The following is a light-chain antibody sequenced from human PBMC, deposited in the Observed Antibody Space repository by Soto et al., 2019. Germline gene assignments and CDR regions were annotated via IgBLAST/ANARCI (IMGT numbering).Light chain of an antibody. V-gene: IGLV1-44*01. CDR3: AAWGDSLNTWV. J-gene: IGLJ3*02. Sequence: QSVLTLPPSASGTPGQRVTISCSGSSSNIGSNAVSWYQHFPGTAPKVLIYSDDQRPSGVPDRFSGSKSGTSASLAISGLQDEDEADYFCAAWGDSLNTWVFGGGTKVTVL. CDR2: SDD. CDR1: SSNIGSNA.